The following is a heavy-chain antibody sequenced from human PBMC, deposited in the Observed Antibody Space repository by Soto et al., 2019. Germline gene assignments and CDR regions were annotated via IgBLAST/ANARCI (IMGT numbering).Heavy chain of an antibody. D-gene: IGHD3-22*01. Sequence: PSETLSLTCAISGDSVSSNSAAWNWIRQSPSRGLEWLGRTYYRSKWYNDYAVSVKSRITINPDTSKNQFSLQLNSVTPEDTAVYYCARDHTLYYDSSGSPNWFDPWGQGTLVTVS. CDR1: GDSVSSNSAA. CDR2: TYYRSKWYN. J-gene: IGHJ5*02. V-gene: IGHV6-1*01. CDR3: ARDHTLYYDSSGSPNWFDP.